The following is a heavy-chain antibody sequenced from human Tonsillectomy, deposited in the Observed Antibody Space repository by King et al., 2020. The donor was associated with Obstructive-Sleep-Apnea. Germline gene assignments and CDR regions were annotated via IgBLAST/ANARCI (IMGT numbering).Heavy chain of an antibody. J-gene: IGHJ4*02. V-gene: IGHV4-39*07. CDR3: ARSPYYDNYYDSSGSFDY. D-gene: IGHD3-22*01. CDR1: GGSISSSSYY. CDR2: IYYSGST. Sequence: LQLQESGPGLVKPSETLSLTCTVSGGSISSSSYYWGWIRQPPGKGLEWIGSIYYSGSTYYNPSLKSRVTISVDTSKNQFSLKLSSVTAADTAVYYCARSPYYDNYYDSSGSFDYWGQGTLVTVSS.